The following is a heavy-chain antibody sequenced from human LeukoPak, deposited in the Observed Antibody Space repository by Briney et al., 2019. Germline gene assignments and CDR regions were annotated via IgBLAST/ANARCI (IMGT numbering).Heavy chain of an antibody. J-gene: IGHJ4*02. Sequence: GGSLRLSCAASGFTFRNYYVSWLRHAPGKGLEWISYISAGGDTIYYADSVKGRFTISRDNTKNLLFLQMASLRAEDTAVYYCAKGGKWDVTPFDYWGQGTLVTVSS. CDR1: GFTFRNYY. D-gene: IGHD1-26*01. CDR3: AKGGKWDVTPFDY. V-gene: IGHV3-11*01. CDR2: ISAGGDTI.